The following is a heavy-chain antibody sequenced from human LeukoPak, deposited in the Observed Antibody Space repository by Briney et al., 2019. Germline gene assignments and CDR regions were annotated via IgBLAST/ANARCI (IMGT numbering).Heavy chain of an antibody. J-gene: IGHJ4*02. V-gene: IGHV4-39*01. D-gene: IGHD2-2*01. Sequence: SETLSLTCTVSGGSISSSSYYWGRIRQPQGKGLEWIGSIYYSGSTYYNPSLKSRVTISVDTSKNQFSLKLSSVTAADTAVYYCARLSTAPGRTDYWGQGTLVTVSS. CDR2: IYYSGST. CDR1: GGSISSSSYY. CDR3: ARLSTAPGRTDY.